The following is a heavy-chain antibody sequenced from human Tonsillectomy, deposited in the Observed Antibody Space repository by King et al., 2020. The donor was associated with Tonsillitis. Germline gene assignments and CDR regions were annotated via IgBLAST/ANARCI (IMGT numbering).Heavy chain of an antibody. CDR1: EFTFSTYA. CDR3: VRDTDYGDYGFDY. D-gene: IGHD4-17*01. J-gene: IGHJ4*02. V-gene: IGHV3-30-3*01. Sequence: VQLVESGGGVVQPGRSLRLSCAASEFTFSTYAMHWVRQAPGKGLEWVAVISYDGNKKYYADSVKGRFTISSDNSKNTLYLQLNILRAEDTAMYYCVRDTDYGDYGFDYWGQGTLVTVSS. CDR2: ISYDGNKK.